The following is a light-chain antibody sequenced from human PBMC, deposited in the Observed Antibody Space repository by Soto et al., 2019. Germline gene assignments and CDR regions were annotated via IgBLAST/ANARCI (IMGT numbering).Light chain of an antibody. CDR2: GAS. CDR3: QQYKNYPWT. CDR1: QDVGRY. Sequence: AIRMTQSPSSLSASAGDRVAIACRASQDVGRYLAWYQQKPGQAPKLLIYGASTLQSGGPSRFSGGGSGTDFTLTISCLQSEDFATYYFQQYKNYPWTFGQGTKVEIK. J-gene: IGKJ1*01. V-gene: IGKV1-8*01.